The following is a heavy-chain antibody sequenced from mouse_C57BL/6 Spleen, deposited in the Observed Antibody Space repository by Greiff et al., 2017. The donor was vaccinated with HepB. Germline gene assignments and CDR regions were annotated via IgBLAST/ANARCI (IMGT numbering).Heavy chain of an antibody. CDR3: ARSTVVADYAMDY. CDR1: GYAFSSSW. V-gene: IGHV1-82*01. Sequence: QVTLKVSGPELVKPGASVKISCKASGYAFSSSWMNWVKQRPGKGLEWIGRIYPGDGDTNYNGKFKGKATLTADKSSSTAYMQLSSLTSEDSAVYFCARSTVVADYAMDYWGQGTSVTVSS. D-gene: IGHD1-1*01. J-gene: IGHJ4*01. CDR2: IYPGDGDT.